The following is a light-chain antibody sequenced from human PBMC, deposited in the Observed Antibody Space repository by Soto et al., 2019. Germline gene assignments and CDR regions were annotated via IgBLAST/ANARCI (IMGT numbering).Light chain of an antibody. Sequence: QSVLTQPPSASGTPGQKVTISFSGSSSNIGPNAVNWYQQLPGTAPKLLLYNNNQRPSGVSDRFSGSKSGTSASLAISGLQSDDEADYHCAAWDDSLNGLVFGTGTKVTVL. CDR3: AAWDDSLNGLV. J-gene: IGLJ1*01. CDR1: SSNIGPNA. CDR2: NNN. V-gene: IGLV1-44*01.